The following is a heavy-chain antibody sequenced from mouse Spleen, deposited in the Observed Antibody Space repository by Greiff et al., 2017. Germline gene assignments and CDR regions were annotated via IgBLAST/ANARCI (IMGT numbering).Heavy chain of an antibody. CDR2: SRNKANDYTT. CDR3: ASDYYGSSWYFDV. CDR1: GFTFSDFY. D-gene: IGHD1-1*01. Sequence: EVNLVESGGGLVQSGRSLRLSCATSGFTFSDFYMEWVRQAPGKGLEWIAASRNKANDYTTEYSATVKRRFIVCSDTSKSILYLLINALRAEETAIYYCASDYYGSSWYFDVWGAGTTVTVSS. V-gene: IGHV7-1*01. J-gene: IGHJ1*01.